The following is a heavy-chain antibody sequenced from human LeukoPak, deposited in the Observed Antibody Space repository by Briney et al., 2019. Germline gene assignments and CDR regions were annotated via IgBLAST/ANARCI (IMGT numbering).Heavy chain of an antibody. Sequence: ASVKVSCKASGYTFTGYYIHWVRQAPGQGLEWMGWIDPNNGGTNYAQKFQGRVTMTRDTSISTVYMELSRLRSDDTAVYYCARDHGIVVEGWFDPWGQGTLVTVSS. CDR1: GYTFTGYY. D-gene: IGHD2-2*01. CDR2: IDPNNGGT. CDR3: ARDHGIVVEGWFDP. V-gene: IGHV1-2*02. J-gene: IGHJ5*02.